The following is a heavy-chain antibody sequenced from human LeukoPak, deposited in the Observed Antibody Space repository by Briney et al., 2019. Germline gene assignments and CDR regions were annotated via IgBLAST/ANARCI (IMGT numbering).Heavy chain of an antibody. J-gene: IGHJ5*02. D-gene: IGHD6-6*01. CDR1: GGSISISYY. V-gene: IGHV4-39*07. CDR2: AFHSGST. CDR3: ARPLESSSSSGFDP. Sequence: SETLSLTCTVSGGSISISYYWGWTRRAPGRGRGWIGSAFHSGSTYYNPTLKSRVTILVDASKNQLSLKLRSVTAADTAVYYCARPLESSSSSGFDPWGQGTLVTVSS.